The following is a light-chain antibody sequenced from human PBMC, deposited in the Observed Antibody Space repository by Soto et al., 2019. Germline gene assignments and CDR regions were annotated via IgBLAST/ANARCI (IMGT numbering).Light chain of an antibody. CDR1: SSNIGNNY. J-gene: IGLJ1*01. V-gene: IGLV1-47*02. CDR2: NYN. Sequence: QSVVTQPPSASGTPGQTVTISFSGSSSNIGNNYVYWYQQLPGTAPKLLIYNYNLRPSGVSNRFSGSKSGNTASLTISGLQAEDEAYYYCCSYAGSSYYVFGSGTKLTVL. CDR3: CSYAGSSYYV.